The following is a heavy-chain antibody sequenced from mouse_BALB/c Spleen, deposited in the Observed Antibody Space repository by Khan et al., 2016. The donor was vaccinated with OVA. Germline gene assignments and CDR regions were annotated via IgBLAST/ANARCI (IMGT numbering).Heavy chain of an antibody. CDR2: IYPGSGRT. V-gene: IGHV1-55*01. J-gene: IGHJ2*01. Sequence: QVQLQQPGAELVKPGTSVKLSCKASGYNFTSYWINWVKLRPGQGLEWIGKIYPGSGRTNYNEKFKSTATLTVDTSSSTADMQLSSLASEDSALYYCARRGYCGCAYFDYWGQGTTLTVSA. CDR1: GYNFTSYW. D-gene: IGHD3-1*01. CDR3: ARRGYCGCAYFDY.